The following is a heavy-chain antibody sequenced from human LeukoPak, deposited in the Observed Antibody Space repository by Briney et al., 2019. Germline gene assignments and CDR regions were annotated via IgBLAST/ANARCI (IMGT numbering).Heavy chain of an antibody. J-gene: IGHJ6*02. V-gene: IGHV3-53*04. CDR2: ICSGGST. CDR1: GFTVSSNY. Sequence: GGSLRLSCAASGFTVSSNYMSWVRQAPGKGLEWVSVICSGGSTYYADSVKGRFTIFRHNSKNTLYLQMNSLRAEDTAVYYCARAWGMDVWGQGTTVTVSS. CDR3: ARAWGMDV.